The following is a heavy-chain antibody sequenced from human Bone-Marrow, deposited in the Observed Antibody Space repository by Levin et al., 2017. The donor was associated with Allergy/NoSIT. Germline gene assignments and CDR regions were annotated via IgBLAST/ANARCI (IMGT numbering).Heavy chain of an antibody. D-gene: IGHD2-2*01. CDR2: ITSGSTYM. Sequence: GESLKISCAASGFTFSTYTMNWVRQAPGKGLEWVSSITSGSTYMYYADSVKGRFTISRDNAKNSLYLQMNSLRAEDTAVYYCMTSPGYCSGTTCYPGAWGQGTLVTVSS. J-gene: IGHJ5*02. V-gene: IGHV3-21*01. CDR3: MTSPGYCSGTTCYPGA. CDR1: GFTFSTYT.